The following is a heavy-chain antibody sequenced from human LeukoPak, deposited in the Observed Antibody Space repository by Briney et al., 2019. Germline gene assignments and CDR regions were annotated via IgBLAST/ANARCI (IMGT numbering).Heavy chain of an antibody. CDR1: GFTFSSYS. J-gene: IGHJ5*02. CDR3: ARGGGSGWYSSENWFDP. Sequence: PGGSLRLSCAASGFTFSSYSMNWVRQAPGKGLEWVSSISSSSSYIYYADSVKGRFTISRDNAKNSLYLQMNSLRAEDTAVYYCARGGGSGWYSSENWFDPWGQGTLVTVSS. CDR2: ISSSSSYI. V-gene: IGHV3-21*01. D-gene: IGHD6-19*01.